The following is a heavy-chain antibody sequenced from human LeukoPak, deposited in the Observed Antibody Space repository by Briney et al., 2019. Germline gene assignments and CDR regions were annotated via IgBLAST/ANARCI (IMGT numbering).Heavy chain of an antibody. Sequence: SETLSLTCGVSGGSVSSTNWWTWVRQPPGKGLEWIGEVHLDGRTNFNPSLKSRLTMSVDLSENHVSLKLTSVTAADTAVYYCAREGGFYRPLDYSGQGTLVTASS. CDR3: AREGGFYRPLDY. CDR1: GGSVSSTNW. D-gene: IGHD6-25*01. V-gene: IGHV4-4*02. CDR2: VHLDGRT. J-gene: IGHJ4*02.